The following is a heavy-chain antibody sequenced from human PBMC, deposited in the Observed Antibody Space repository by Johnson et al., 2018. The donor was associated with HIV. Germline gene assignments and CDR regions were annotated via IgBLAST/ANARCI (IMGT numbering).Heavy chain of an antibody. CDR2: ISSSGSTI. Sequence: QVQLVESGGGLIQPGGSLRLSCAASGLTVSSSYMSWVRQAPGKGLEWVSYISSSGSTIYYADSVKGRFTISRDNAKNSLYLQMNSLRAEDTAVYYCASLVGSSSGEAFDIWGQGTMVTVSS. J-gene: IGHJ3*02. D-gene: IGHD6-6*01. CDR3: ASLVGSSSGEAFDI. CDR1: GLTVSSSY. V-gene: IGHV3-11*01.